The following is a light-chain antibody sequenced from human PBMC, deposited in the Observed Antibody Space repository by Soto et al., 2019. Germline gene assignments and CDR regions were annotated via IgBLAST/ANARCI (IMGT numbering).Light chain of an antibody. CDR2: TAS. CDR3: QQLNSYPLT. Sequence: DIQLTQSPSFLSASVGDRVTIACRASQGVSSYLAWFQQRPGKAPKLLIYTASTLQSGVPSRFSGSGSGTEFNLTISSLQPEDFATYYCQQLNSYPLTFGGGTTVEIK. V-gene: IGKV1-9*01. J-gene: IGKJ4*01. CDR1: QGVSSY.